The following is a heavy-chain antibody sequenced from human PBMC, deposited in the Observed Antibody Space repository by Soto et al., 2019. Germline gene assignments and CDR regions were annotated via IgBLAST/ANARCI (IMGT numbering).Heavy chain of an antibody. D-gene: IGHD3-3*01. CDR2: IWYDGSNK. CDR3: ARGLKEYYDFWSGYPYYYYYYGMDV. Sequence: LRLSCAASGFTFSSYNMNWVRQAPGKGLEWVAVIWYDGSNKYYADSVKGRFTISRDNSKNTLYLQMNSLRAEDTAVYYCARGLKEYYDFWSGYPYYYYYYGMDVWGQGTTVTVS. V-gene: IGHV3-33*08. CDR1: GFTFSSYN. J-gene: IGHJ6*02.